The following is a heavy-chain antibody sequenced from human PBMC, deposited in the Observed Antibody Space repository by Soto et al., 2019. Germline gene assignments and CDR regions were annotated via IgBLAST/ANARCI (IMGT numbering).Heavy chain of an antibody. Sequence: QVQLVESGGGVVQPGRSPRLSCAASGFTFSSYAMHWVRQAPGKGLEWVAVISYDGSNKYYADSVKGRFTISRDNSKNTLYLQMNSLRAEDTAVYYCASWGSPHCFDYWGQGTLVTVSS. CDR2: ISYDGSNK. J-gene: IGHJ4*02. D-gene: IGHD7-27*01. V-gene: IGHV3-30-3*01. CDR3: ASWGSPHCFDY. CDR1: GFTFSSYA.